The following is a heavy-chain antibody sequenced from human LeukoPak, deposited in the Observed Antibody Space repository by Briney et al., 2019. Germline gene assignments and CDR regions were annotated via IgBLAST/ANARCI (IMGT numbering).Heavy chain of an antibody. CDR2: IWYDASNK. CDR3: ATDISTHYFGS. Sequence: PGRSLRLSCAASGISFRSYGMHWVRQAPDKGLEWVTFIWYDASNKYYAESVKGRFTISRDNSRNTVFLQMNSLRAEDTAIYYCATDISTHYFGSWGQGTLVTVSS. D-gene: IGHD3-9*01. CDR1: GISFRSYG. V-gene: IGHV3-33*01. J-gene: IGHJ4*02.